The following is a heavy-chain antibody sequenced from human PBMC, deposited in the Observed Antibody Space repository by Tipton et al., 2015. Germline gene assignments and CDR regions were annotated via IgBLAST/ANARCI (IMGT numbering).Heavy chain of an antibody. D-gene: IGHD3-9*01. Sequence: GLVKPSGTLSLTCAISGDSFTSNNWWSWVRQPPGKGLEWIGSISHSGNTYYNPSLKSRVTMSRDTSKNQFSLKLTSVTAADTAVYYCACQDYDSLTRDYQTVDYWGQGTLVTVSS. CDR2: ISHSGNT. CDR3: ACQDYDSLTRDYQTVDY. J-gene: IGHJ4*02. V-gene: IGHV4-4*02. CDR1: GDSFTSNNW.